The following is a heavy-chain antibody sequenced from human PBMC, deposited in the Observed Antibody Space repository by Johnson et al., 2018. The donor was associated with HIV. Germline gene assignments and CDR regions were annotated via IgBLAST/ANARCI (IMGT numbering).Heavy chain of an antibody. D-gene: IGHD6-13*01. CDR3: AKDAAASALRAFDN. CDR1: GFTFSSYG. V-gene: IGHV3-NL1*01. CDR2: IKWNGDTT. J-gene: IGHJ3*02. Sequence: QVQLVESGGGVVQPGRSLRLSCAASGFTFSSYGMHWVRQAPGKGLEWVSGIKWNGDTTSYVDSLKGRFTISRDNAKNSLYLQMNSLRAEDTAVYYCAKDAAASALRAFDNWGQGTMVTVSS.